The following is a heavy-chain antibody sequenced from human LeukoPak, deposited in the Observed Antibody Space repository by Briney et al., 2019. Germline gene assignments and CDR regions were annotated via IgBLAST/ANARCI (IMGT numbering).Heavy chain of an antibody. J-gene: IGHJ4*02. Sequence: GGSLRLSCAASGFTFSSYEMNWFRQAPGKGLEWVGFIRSKAYGGTTEYAASVKGRFTISRDDSKSIAYLQMNSLKTEDTAVYYCTSSKARWWPFDYWGQGTLVTVSS. CDR2: IRSKAYGGTT. V-gene: IGHV3-49*03. D-gene: IGHD2-8*02. CDR1: GFTFSSYE. CDR3: TSSKARWWPFDY.